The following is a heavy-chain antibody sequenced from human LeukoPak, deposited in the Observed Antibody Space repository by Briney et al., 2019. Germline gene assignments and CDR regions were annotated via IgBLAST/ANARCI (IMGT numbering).Heavy chain of an antibody. CDR1: GFTFRTYA. V-gene: IGHV3-64D*09. CDR2: ISSNGGTT. J-gene: IGHJ4*02. CDR3: VKDRCSSTNCYVIFDY. D-gene: IGHD2-2*01. Sequence: PGGSLRLSCAASGFTFRTYAMTWVRQAPGKGLECLSAISSNGGTTYYGDSVKGRFTISRDNSKNTLYLQMSSLRAEDTAVYYCVKDRCSSTNCYVIFDYWGQGTLVTVSS.